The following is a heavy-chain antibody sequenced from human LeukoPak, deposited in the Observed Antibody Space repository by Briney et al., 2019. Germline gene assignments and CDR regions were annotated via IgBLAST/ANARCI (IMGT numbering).Heavy chain of an antibody. CDR3: AREEVEAFDI. CDR1: GFTFSSYA. Sequence: GRSLRLSCAASGFTFSSYAMHWVRQAPGKGLEWVAVISYDGSNKYYADSVKGRFTISRDNSKNTLYLQTNSLRAKDTAVYYCAREEVEAFDIWGQGTMVTVSS. V-gene: IGHV3-30-3*01. J-gene: IGHJ3*02. CDR2: ISYDGSNK.